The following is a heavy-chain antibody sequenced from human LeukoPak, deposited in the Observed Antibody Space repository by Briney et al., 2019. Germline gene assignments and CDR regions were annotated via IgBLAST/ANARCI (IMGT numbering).Heavy chain of an antibody. D-gene: IGHD6-19*01. CDR2: IYTSGST. CDR1: GGPISSYC. CDR3: ARDRGDSSGWYWGCYFDY. Sequence: SETLSLTCTVSGGPISSYCWSWIRQPAGKGLEWIGRIYTSGSTNYNPSLKSRVTMSVDTSKNQFSLKLNSVTAADTAVYYCARDRGDSSGWYWGCYFDYWGQGTLVTVSS. V-gene: IGHV4-4*07. J-gene: IGHJ4*02.